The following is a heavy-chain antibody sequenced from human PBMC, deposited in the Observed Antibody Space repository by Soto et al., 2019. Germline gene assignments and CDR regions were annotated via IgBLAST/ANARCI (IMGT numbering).Heavy chain of an antibody. CDR3: ARASIHGSSWYFWFDP. D-gene: IGHD6-13*01. CDR1: GGTFSRHA. J-gene: IGHJ5*02. V-gene: IGHV1-69*13. Sequence: GPSVKVSCKSSGGTFSRHAINWVRQAPGQGLEWMGGIIPLFGTTNYAQKFKGRLTITADESTNTTYMELSSLKSEDAAVYYCARASIHGSSWYFWFDPWGQGTLVTVSS. CDR2: IIPLFGTT.